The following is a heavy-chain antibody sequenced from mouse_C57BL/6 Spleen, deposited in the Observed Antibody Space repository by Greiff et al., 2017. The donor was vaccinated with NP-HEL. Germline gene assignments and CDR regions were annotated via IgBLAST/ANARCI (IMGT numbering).Heavy chain of an antibody. CDR2: IDPENGDT. V-gene: IGHV14-4*01. D-gene: IGHD1-3*01. J-gene: IGHJ2*01. CDR1: GFNIKDDY. CDR3: TTGESTKDYFDY. Sequence: VQLQQSGAELVRPGASVKLSCTASGFNIKDDYMHWVKQRPEQGLEWIGWIDPENGDTEYASKFQGKATITADTSSNTAYLQLSSLTSEDTAVYYCTTGESTKDYFDYWGQGTTLTVSS.